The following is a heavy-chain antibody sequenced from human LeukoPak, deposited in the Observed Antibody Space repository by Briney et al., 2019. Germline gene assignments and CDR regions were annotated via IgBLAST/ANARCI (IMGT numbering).Heavy chain of an antibody. J-gene: IGHJ4*02. Sequence: GASVKVSCKASGYTFTSYGISWVRQAPGQGLEWMGWISAYNGNTNYAQKLQGRVTITADKSTSTAYMELSSLRSEDTAVYYCARDPPQGGDYVSGSDYWGQGTLVTVSS. CDR2: ISAYNGNT. CDR1: GYTFTSYG. D-gene: IGHD4-17*01. CDR3: ARDPPQGGDYVSGSDY. V-gene: IGHV1-18*01.